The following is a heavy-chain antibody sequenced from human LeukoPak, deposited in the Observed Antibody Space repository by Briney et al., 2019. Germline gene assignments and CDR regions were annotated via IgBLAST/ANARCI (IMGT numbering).Heavy chain of an antibody. V-gene: IGHV4-59*08. J-gene: IGHJ4*02. Sequence: WIGYIYYSGSTNYNPSLKSRVTISVDTSKNQFSLKLSSVTAADTAVYYCARRQKNARYFDYWGQGTLVTVSS. CDR2: IYYSGST. CDR3: ARRQKNARYFDY.